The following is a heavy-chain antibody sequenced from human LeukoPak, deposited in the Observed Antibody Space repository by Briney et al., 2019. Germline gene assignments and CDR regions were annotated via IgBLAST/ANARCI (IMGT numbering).Heavy chain of an antibody. Sequence: GGSLRLSCAASGFTFSDYYMSWMRQAPGRGLEWVSYIDGSGSSIYYADSAKGRFTVSRDNAENSLYLQMNSLRGEDTAMYYCVRAYSRGYSDDFDYWGQGTLVTVSS. CDR2: IDGSGSSI. D-gene: IGHD3-22*01. CDR3: VRAYSRGYSDDFDY. CDR1: GFTFSDYY. J-gene: IGHJ4*02. V-gene: IGHV3-11*01.